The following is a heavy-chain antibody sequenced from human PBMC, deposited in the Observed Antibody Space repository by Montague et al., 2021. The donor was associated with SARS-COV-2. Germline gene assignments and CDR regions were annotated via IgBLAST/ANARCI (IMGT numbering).Heavy chain of an antibody. J-gene: IGHJ3*02. CDR1: GFTFDDYA. CDR2: ISWKSGSI. CDR3: AKVMREDYYDSSGSPDAFDI. Sequence: SLRLSLSASGFTFDDYAMHWVRQAPGKGLERVSGISWKSGSIAYADSVKGRFTISRDNAKNSLYLQMNSLRAEDTALYYCAKVMREDYYDSSGSPDAFDIWGQGTMVTVSS. D-gene: IGHD3-22*01. V-gene: IGHV3-9*01.